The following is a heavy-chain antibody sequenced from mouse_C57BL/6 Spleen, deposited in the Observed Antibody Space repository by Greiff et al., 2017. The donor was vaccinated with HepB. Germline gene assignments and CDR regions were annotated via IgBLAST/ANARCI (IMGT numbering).Heavy chain of an antibody. CDR3: ARYGVVFDY. CDR2: IRNKANGYTT. CDR1: GFTFTDYY. Sequence: EVQRVESGGGLVQPGGSLSLSCAASGFTFTDYYMSWVRQPPGKALEWLGFIRNKANGYTTEYSASVKGRFTISRDNSQSILYLQMNALRAEDSATYYCARYGVVFDYWGQGTTLTVSS. J-gene: IGHJ2*01. V-gene: IGHV7-3*01. D-gene: IGHD1-1*01.